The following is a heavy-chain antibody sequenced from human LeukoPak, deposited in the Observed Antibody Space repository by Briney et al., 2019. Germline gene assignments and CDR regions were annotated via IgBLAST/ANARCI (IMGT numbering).Heavy chain of an antibody. J-gene: IGHJ1*01. CDR3: ARGAARRSEYFQH. V-gene: IGHV4-59*01. CDR1: GDSISTYY. Sequence: SETLSLTCTISGDSISTYYWSWIRQPPGKGLEWIGYIYYSGSTNYNPSLKSRVTISVDTSKNQFSLKLSSVTAADTAVYYCARGAARRSEYFQHWGQGTLVTVSS. D-gene: IGHD6-6*01. CDR2: IYYSGST.